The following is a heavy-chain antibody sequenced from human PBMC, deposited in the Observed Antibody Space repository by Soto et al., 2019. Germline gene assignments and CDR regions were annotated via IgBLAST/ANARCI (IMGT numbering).Heavy chain of an antibody. V-gene: IGHV1-18*04. Sequence: LLVQSGPEVKKPGASVKVSCKGSGYRLSTYGVIWVRQAPGQGREWMGWINVRNGNTHTAQSLQGRVSMTTDTASSTAYMEMRSLTSEDTAVYYCARVPWIQLWRYGMDVWGQGTTVSVSS. CDR2: INVRNGNT. CDR3: ARVPWIQLWRYGMDV. J-gene: IGHJ6*02. D-gene: IGHD5-18*01. CDR1: GYRLSTYG.